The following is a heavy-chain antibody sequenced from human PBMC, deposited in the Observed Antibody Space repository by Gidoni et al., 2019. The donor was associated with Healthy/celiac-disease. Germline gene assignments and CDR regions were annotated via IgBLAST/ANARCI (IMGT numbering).Heavy chain of an antibody. CDR3: ARDAPWAGYNDFDY. D-gene: IGHD5-18*01. V-gene: IGHV3-30-3*01. CDR2: ISYDGSNK. J-gene: IGHJ4*02. CDR1: GFTFSSYA. Sequence: QVQLVESGGGVVQPRRSLRLSGAAAGFTFSSYAMHWVRQAPGKGLEWVAVISYDGSNKYYEDSVKGRFTISRDNSKNTLYLQMNSLRAEDTAVYYCARDAPWAGYNDFDYWGQGTLVTVSS.